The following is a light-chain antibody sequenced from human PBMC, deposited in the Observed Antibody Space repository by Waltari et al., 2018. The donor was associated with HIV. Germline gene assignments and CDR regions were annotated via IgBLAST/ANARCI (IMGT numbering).Light chain of an antibody. V-gene: IGKV3-15*01. Sequence: EMVMTQSPATLSVSPGERATLSCRACQSVGSKLAWYQQKPGQAPRLLIYGASSRATGVSARFSGSGSGTEFTLTVSSLESEDFAVYYCQQYENWPYTFGQGTKLEIK. CDR1: QSVGSK. CDR2: GAS. CDR3: QQYENWPYT. J-gene: IGKJ2*01.